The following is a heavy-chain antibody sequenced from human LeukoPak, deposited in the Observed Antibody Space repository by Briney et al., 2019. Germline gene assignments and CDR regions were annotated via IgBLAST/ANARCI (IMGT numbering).Heavy chain of an antibody. J-gene: IGHJ4*02. V-gene: IGHV1-2*02. CDR3: ARDLENGAMAPVDY. D-gene: IGHD5-18*01. Sequence: ASVKVSCKASGYTFTGYYMYWVRQAPGQGLEWMGWINPNSGGTNYAQKFQGRVTMTRDTSISTAYMELSRLRSDDTAVYYCARDLENGAMAPVDYWGQGTLVTVSS. CDR1: GYTFTGYY. CDR2: INPNSGGT.